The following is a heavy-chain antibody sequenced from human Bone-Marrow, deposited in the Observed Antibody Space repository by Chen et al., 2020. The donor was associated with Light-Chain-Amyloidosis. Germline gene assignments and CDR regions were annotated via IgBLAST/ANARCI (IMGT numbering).Heavy chain of an antibody. D-gene: IGHD5-12*01. CDR2: IYPDDSDA. V-gene: IGHV5-51*01. Sequence: GYTFPNYWIGWVRQMPGKGLEWMGVIYPDDSDARYCPSFEGQVTISADKSITTAYLQWRSLKASDTAMYYCARRRDGYNFDYWGQGTLVTVSS. CDR1: GYTFPNYW. CDR3: ARRRDGYNFDY. J-gene: IGHJ4*02.